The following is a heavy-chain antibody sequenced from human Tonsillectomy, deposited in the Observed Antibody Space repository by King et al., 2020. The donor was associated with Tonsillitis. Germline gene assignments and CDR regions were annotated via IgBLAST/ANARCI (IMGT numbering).Heavy chain of an antibody. CDR1: GFTFTDYW. J-gene: IGHJ4*02. Sequence: VQLVESGGDLVQPEGSLRLSCVASGFTFTDYWMAWVRQAPGKGLEWVADIKGDGSKRYYVDSVKGRFTISRDNAKNSLFLQMNSLRAEDTALYYCVREDGHTPFALYFWGPGTLVPVSP. D-gene: IGHD2/OR15-2a*01. CDR2: IKGDGSKR. V-gene: IGHV3-7*03. CDR3: VREDGHTPFALYF.